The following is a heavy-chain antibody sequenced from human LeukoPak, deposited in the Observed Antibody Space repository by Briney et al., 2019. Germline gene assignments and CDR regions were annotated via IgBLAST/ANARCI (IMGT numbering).Heavy chain of an antibody. CDR2: IRGGGTSE. D-gene: IGHD4-17*01. CDR1: GFTFSAYA. J-gene: IGHJ3*02. V-gene: IGHV3-23*01. CDR3: ARDPNGDYIGAFDM. Sequence: GGSLRLSCTASGFTFSAYAMMWVRQAPGKGPEWVSAIRGGGTSEFYADSVKGRFRISRDNSKDTLFLQMNSLRAEDTAVYYCARDPNGDYIGAFDMWGPGTMVTISS.